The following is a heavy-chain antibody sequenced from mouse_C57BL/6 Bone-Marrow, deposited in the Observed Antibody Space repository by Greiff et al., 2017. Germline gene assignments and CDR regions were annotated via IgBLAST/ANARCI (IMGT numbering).Heavy chain of an antibody. D-gene: IGHD1-1*01. CDR1: GYTFTEYT. J-gene: IGHJ1*03. Sequence: VKLQQSGAELVKPGASVTLSCKASGYTFTEYTIHWVKQRSGQGLEWIGWFYPGSGSIKYNEKFKDKATLTADKSSSTVYMELSRLTSEDSAVYFCARHEERITTVVATGYFDVWGTGTTVTVSS. CDR2: FYPGSGSI. CDR3: ARHEERITTVVATGYFDV. V-gene: IGHV1-62-2*01.